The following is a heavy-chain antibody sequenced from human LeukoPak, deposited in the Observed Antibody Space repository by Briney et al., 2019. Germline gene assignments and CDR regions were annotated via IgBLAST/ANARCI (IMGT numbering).Heavy chain of an antibody. V-gene: IGHV1-18*01. CDR3: ARVPSGGYDFLTNYYYYYGLDV. D-gene: IGHD3-9*01. Sequence: ASVKVSCKASGYTFANYGISWVRQAPGQGLEWMGWISADSGNTKYAQKLQDRVTLTTDTSTTTAYMELRSLRSDDTAEYYCARVPSGGYDFLTNYYYYYGLDVWGQGTAVTVSS. CDR1: GYTFANYG. CDR2: ISADSGNT. J-gene: IGHJ6*02.